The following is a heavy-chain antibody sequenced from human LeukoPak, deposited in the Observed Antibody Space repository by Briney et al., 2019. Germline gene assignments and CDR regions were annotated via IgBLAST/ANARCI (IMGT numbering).Heavy chain of an antibody. CDR3: AKGPMLWFGESYFDY. CDR2: IYSEGTT. V-gene: IGHV3-53*01. J-gene: IGHJ4*02. D-gene: IGHD3-10*01. CDR1: GFTVSSSY. Sequence: GGSLRLSCAGSGFTVSSSYMSWVRRAPGKGLEWVSLIYSEGTTYYADSVKGRFTISRDNSKNTLYLQMNSLRAEDTAVYYCAKGPMLWFGESYFDYWGQGTLVTVSS.